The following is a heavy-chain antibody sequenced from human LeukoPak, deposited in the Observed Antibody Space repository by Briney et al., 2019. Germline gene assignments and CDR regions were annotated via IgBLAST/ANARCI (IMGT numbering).Heavy chain of an antibody. CDR1: GGSISSGGYY. V-gene: IGHV4-31*03. CDR3: ARGGYCTNGVCYRTPYYFDY. D-gene: IGHD2-8*01. Sequence: KTSQTLSLTCTVSGGSISSGGYYWSWIRQHPGKGLEWIGNIYYSGSTYYNPSLKSRVTISVDTSKNQFSLKLSSVTAADTAVYYCARGGYCTNGVCYRTPYYFDYWGQGTLVTVSS. J-gene: IGHJ4*02. CDR2: IYYSGST.